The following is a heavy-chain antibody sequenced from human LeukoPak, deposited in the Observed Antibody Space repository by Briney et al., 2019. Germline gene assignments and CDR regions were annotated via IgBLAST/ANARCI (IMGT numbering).Heavy chain of an antibody. CDR3: ARASIAAAGYYINC. D-gene: IGHD6-13*01. J-gene: IGHJ4*01. CDR2: IYSGGST. V-gene: IGHV3-66*01. Sequence: PGGALRLSCAASGFTVSTNYMSWVRQAPGKGLEWVSVIYSGGSTYYSDSVKGRFTISRDNPKNTLYLQMTSRRAEDTAVYYCARASIAAAGYYINCWGQGTLVTVSS. CDR1: GFTVSTNY.